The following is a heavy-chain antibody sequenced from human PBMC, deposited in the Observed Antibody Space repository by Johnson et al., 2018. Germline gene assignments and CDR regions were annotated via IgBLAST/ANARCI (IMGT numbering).Heavy chain of an antibody. CDR3: ARVGSPVVNKDYYYGMDV. J-gene: IGHJ6*02. D-gene: IGHD4-23*01. CDR2: IIPIFGTA. V-gene: IGHV1-69*01. CDR1: GGTFSSYA. Sequence: QVQLVQSGAEVKKPGSSVKVSCKASGGTFSSYAISWVRQAPGQGLEWMGGIIPIFGTANYAQKFQGRVTITADESTSTAYMELSSLRSEDTAVYYCARVGSPVVNKDYYYGMDVWGQGTTVTVSS.